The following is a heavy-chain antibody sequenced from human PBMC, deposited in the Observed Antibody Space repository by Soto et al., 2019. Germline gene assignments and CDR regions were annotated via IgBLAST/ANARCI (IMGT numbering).Heavy chain of an antibody. Sequence: PSQTLSLTCAISGDSVSSSSVTWNWIRQSPSRGLGWLGRTYYRSRWYSDYAGSVKSRITINADTSKNQFSLHLNSVTPQDTAVYYCARGPSPLAYWGRGTVVTVSS. CDR1: GDSVSSSSVT. D-gene: IGHD6-6*01. CDR3: ARGPSPLAY. CDR2: TYYRSRWYS. J-gene: IGHJ4*02. V-gene: IGHV6-1*01.